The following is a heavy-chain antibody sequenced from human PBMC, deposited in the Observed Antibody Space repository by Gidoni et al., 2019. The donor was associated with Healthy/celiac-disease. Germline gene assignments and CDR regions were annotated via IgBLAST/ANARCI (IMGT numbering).Heavy chain of an antibody. J-gene: IGHJ4*02. D-gene: IGHD3-10*01. CDR2: ISYDGSNT. Sequence: QVQLVESGGGVVQPGRSVRLSCAASGVTVSSYGMHWVRKAPGKGLEWVAVISYDGSNTYYADSVKGRFTISRDNSKNTLYLQMTSLRAEDTAVYYCAKDGAASGSYSSSFDYWGQGTLVTVSS. V-gene: IGHV3-30*18. CDR3: AKDGAASGSYSSSFDY. CDR1: GVTVSSYG.